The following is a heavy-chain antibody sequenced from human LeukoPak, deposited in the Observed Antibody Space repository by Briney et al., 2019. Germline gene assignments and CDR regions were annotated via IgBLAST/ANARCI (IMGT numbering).Heavy chain of an antibody. V-gene: IGHV4-31*03. D-gene: IGHD4/OR15-4a*01. CDR1: GASISSGGYY. CDR3: ARDAKREFLDY. J-gene: IGHJ4*02. CDR2: IHYSGST. Sequence: SETLSLTCTVSGASISSGGYYWSWIRQHPGKGLEWIGYIHYSGSTYYNPSLKSLKSRVTISVDTSKSQFSLKLSSVTAADTAVYDCARDAKREFLDYWGQGTLVIVSS.